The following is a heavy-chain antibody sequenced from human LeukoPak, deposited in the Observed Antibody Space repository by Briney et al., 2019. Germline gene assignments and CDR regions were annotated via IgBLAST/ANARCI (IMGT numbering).Heavy chain of an antibody. Sequence: GGSLRLSCAASGFTFSSYWMSWVRQAPGKGLEWVANIKQDGSEKYYVDSVKGRFTISRDNAKNSLYLQMNSLRAEDTAVYYCARDPTMIVVPYFDYWGQGTLVTVSS. D-gene: IGHD3-22*01. V-gene: IGHV3-7*01. CDR2: IKQDGSEK. CDR1: GFTFSSYW. CDR3: ARDPTMIVVPYFDY. J-gene: IGHJ4*02.